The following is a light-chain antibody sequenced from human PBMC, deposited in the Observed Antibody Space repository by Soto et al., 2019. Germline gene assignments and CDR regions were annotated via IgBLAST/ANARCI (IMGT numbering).Light chain of an antibody. CDR1: SSDVGGYTY. J-gene: IGLJ1*01. CDR3: SSYAGRNTFV. CDR2: EVN. Sequence: QSALTQPPSASGSPGHSVTISCTGTSSDVGGYTYVSWYQQHPGKAPKLIIFEVNRRPSGVPDRFSASKSGNTASLTVSGLQAADEADYYCSSYAGRNTFVFGTGTKLTVL. V-gene: IGLV2-8*01.